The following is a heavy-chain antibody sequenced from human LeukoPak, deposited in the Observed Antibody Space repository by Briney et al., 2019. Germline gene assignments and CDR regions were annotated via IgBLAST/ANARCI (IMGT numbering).Heavy chain of an antibody. CDR2: ISAYNGNT. J-gene: IGHJ5*02. CDR1: GYTFTSYG. CDR3: ARGVTMVRGVIINWFDP. V-gene: IGHV1-18*04. D-gene: IGHD3-10*01. Sequence: ASVKVSCKASGYTFTSYGISWVRQAPGQGLEWMGWISAYNGNTNYAQKLQGRVTMTTDTSTSTAYMELRSLRSEDTAVYYCARGVTMVRGVIINWFDPWGQGTLVTVSS.